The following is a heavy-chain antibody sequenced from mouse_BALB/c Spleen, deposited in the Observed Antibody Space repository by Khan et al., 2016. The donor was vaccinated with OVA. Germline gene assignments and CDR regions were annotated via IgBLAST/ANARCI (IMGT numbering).Heavy chain of an antibody. V-gene: IGHV1-26*01. CDR2: INPDTGET. D-gene: IGHD3-2*02. Sequence: VRLQQSGPDLVKPGASVKISCKASEYTFTDNYIKWVKQSHGKSLEWIGDINPDTGETFYNQNFKGKATLTVETSSSTAYMQLSSVASDDSAVYYCARRLWGYWGQGTTLTVSS. CDR3: ARRLWGY. J-gene: IGHJ2*01. CDR1: EYTFTDNY.